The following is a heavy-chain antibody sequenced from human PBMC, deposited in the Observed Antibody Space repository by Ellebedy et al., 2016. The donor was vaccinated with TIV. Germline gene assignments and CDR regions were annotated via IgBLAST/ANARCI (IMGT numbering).Heavy chain of an antibody. CDR2: ISSSSSYI. J-gene: IGHJ3*02. CDR1: GFTFSSYS. CDR3: ARDLGQHAFDI. V-gene: IGHV3-21*01. Sequence: PGGSLRLFCAASGFTFSSYSMNWVRQAPGKGLEWVSSISSSSSYIYYADSVKGRFTISRDNAKNTLYLQMNSLRAEDTAVYYCARDLGQHAFDIWGQGTMVTVSS.